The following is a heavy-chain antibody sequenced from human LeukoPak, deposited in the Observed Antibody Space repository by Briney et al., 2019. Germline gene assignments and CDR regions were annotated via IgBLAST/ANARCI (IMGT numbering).Heavy chain of an antibody. J-gene: IGHJ4*02. Sequence: GGSLRLSCAASGFTFSSYAMSWVRQGPGKGLEWVSAISGSGGSTYYADSVKGRFTISRDNSKNTLYLQMNSLRAEDTAVYYCAKGDYQLPLVFDYWGQGTLVTVSS. V-gene: IGHV3-23*01. CDR2: ISGSGGST. CDR1: GFTFSSYA. CDR3: AKGDYQLPLVFDY. D-gene: IGHD2-2*01.